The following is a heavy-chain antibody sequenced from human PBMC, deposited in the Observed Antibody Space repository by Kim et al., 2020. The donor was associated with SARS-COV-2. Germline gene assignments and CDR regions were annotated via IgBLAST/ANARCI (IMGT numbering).Heavy chain of an antibody. D-gene: IGHD3-22*01. J-gene: IGHJ4*02. Sequence: SVKVSCKASGGTFSSYAISWVRQAPGQGLERMGRIIPILGIANYAQKFQGRVTITADKSTSTAYMELSSLRSEDTAVYYCARSTLSYYDSSAFLDYWGQGTLVTVSS. CDR1: GGTFSSYA. CDR2: IIPILGIA. CDR3: ARSTLSYYDSSAFLDY. V-gene: IGHV1-69*04.